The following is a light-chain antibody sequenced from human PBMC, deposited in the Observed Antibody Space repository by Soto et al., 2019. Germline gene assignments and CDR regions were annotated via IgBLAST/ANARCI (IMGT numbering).Light chain of an antibody. Sequence: QSALTQPPSVSGSPGQSVTISCTGTSSDVGGYNYVSWYQQHPGKAPKLMIYEVSKRPSGVPDRFSGSKSGNTASLTVSGLQADDEADYYCSSYAGRNNLVFGGGTKVTVL. CDR1: SSDVGGYNY. CDR2: EVS. V-gene: IGLV2-8*01. CDR3: SSYAGRNNLV. J-gene: IGLJ3*02.